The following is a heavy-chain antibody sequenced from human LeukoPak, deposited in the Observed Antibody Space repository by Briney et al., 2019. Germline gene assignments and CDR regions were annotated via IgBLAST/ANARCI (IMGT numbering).Heavy chain of an antibody. CDR3: ARDRDGYGFIDY. CDR1: GGSISSGGYY. J-gene: IGHJ4*02. V-gene: IGHV4-31*03. CDR2: IYYSGST. D-gene: IGHD5-24*01. Sequence: SETLSLTCTVSGGSISSGGYYWSWIRQHPGKGLEWIGYIYYSGSTYYNPSLKSRVTISVDTSKNQFSLKLSSVTAADTAVYYCARDRDGYGFIDYWGQGTLVTVSS.